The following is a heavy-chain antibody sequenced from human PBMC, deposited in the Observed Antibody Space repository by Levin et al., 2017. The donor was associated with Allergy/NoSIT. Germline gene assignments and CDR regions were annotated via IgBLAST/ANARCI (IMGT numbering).Heavy chain of an antibody. Sequence: SGGSLILSCTVSGGSVNSGSYYWSWIRQPPGKGLEWIGYIDYSGSTDYNPSLKSRVTISVDTSRNQFSLKLSSLTAADTAAYYCARHFGYAYAYVDYWGQGTLVTVSS. CDR2: IDYSGST. CDR3: ARHFGYAYAYVDY. V-gene: IGHV4-61*01. J-gene: IGHJ4*02. CDR1: GGSVNSGSYY. D-gene: IGHD5-18*01.